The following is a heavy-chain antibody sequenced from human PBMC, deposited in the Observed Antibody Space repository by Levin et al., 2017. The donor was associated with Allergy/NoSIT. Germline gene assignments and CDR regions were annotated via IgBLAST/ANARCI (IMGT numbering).Heavy chain of an antibody. V-gene: IGHV3-30-3*01. CDR3: ARGGLDTAMRITV. D-gene: IGHD5-18*01. CDR2: ISYDGSNK. Sequence: GGSLRLSCAASGFTFSSYAMHWVRQAPGKGLEWVAVISYDGSNKYYADSVKGRFTISRDNSKNTLYLQMNSLRAEDTAVYYCARGGLDTAMRITVWGQGTLVTVSS. J-gene: IGHJ4*02. CDR1: GFTFSSYA.